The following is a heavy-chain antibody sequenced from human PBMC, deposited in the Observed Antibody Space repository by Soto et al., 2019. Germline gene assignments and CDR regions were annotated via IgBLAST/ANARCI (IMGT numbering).Heavy chain of an antibody. J-gene: IGHJ6*02. D-gene: IGHD6-13*01. CDR2: IIPIFGTA. CDR1: GGTFSSYA. Sequence: GASVKVSCKASGGTFSSYAISWVRQAPGQGLEWMGGIIPIFGTANYAQKFQGRVTITADESTSTAYMELSSLRSEDTAVYYCARGSEQQSAYYYYGMDVWGQGTTVTVS. V-gene: IGHV1-69*13. CDR3: ARGSEQQSAYYYYGMDV.